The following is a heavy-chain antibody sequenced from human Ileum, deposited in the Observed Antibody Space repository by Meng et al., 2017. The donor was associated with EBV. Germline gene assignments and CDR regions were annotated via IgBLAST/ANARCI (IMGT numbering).Heavy chain of an antibody. CDR1: GVTVGSNY. CDR3: ARDLNAGPSGNRFDP. Sequence: VQLGGSGGGLLPLGGSLRLSCAAAGVTVGSNYISWVRQAPGKGLEWVSVIYSGGSTYYADSVKGRFTISRDNSKNTVSLQMNSLKGEDTAVYYCARDLNAGPSGNRFDPWGQGTLVTVSS. J-gene: IGHJ5*02. CDR2: IYSGGST. V-gene: IGHV3-53*01. D-gene: IGHD6-25*01.